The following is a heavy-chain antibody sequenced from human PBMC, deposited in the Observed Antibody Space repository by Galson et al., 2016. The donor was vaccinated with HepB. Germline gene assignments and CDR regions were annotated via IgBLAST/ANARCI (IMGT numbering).Heavy chain of an antibody. Sequence: SLRLSCAASGITLRGYAMDWVRQAPGKGLDWVSCISRGGTYTYYADSVKGRFTVSRDNAKNSLYLQMNNLRAEDTALYYCASERLDSSGYSYPDAFEIWGLGTMATVSS. CDR3: ASERLDSSGYSYPDAFEI. CDR2: ISRGGTYT. J-gene: IGHJ3*02. V-gene: IGHV3-21*01. D-gene: IGHD3-22*01. CDR1: GITLRGYA.